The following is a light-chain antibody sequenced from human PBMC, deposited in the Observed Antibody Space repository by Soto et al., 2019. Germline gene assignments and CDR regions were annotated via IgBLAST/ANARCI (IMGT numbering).Light chain of an antibody. CDR2: EGS. CDR1: SSDVGGYKY. J-gene: IGLJ1*01. V-gene: IGLV2-23*01. Sequence: QSALAQPASVSGSPGQSITISCTGTSSDVGGYKYVSWYQLHPDKAPKLMIYEGSKRPSGVSNRFSGSKSGNTASLTISGLQAEDEADYYCCSYAGTLYVFGTGTKVTVL. CDR3: CSYAGTLYV.